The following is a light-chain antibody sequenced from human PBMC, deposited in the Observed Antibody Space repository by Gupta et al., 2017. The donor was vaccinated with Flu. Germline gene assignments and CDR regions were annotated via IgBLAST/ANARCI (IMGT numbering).Light chain of an antibody. CDR2: GAS. V-gene: IGKV3-20*01. CDR1: QSVSSSY. Sequence: GTLSLSPGERATLSCRASQSVSSSYLAWYQQKPGQAPRLLIYGASSRATGISDRFSGSGSGTDFTLTISRLEPGDFAVYYCQQDNGSPWTFGQGTKVEIK. J-gene: IGKJ1*01. CDR3: QQDNGSPWT.